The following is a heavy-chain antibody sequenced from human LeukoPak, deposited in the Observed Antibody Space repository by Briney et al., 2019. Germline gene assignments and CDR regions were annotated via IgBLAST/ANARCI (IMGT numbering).Heavy chain of an antibody. Sequence: ASVNVSCKASGYTFTSYGISWVRQAPGQGLEWMGWISAYNGNTNYAQKLQGRVTMTTDTSTSTAYMELRSLRSDDTAVYYCARDRYSYGPGGSSRPLADYWGQGTLVTVSS. D-gene: IGHD5-18*01. CDR1: GYTFTSYG. V-gene: IGHV1-18*01. CDR3: ARDRYSYGPGGSSRPLADY. CDR2: ISAYNGNT. J-gene: IGHJ4*02.